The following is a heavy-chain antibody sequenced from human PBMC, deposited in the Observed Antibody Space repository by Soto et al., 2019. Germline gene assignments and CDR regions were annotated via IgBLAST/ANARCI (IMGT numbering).Heavy chain of an antibody. CDR1: GDSISSYY. CDR2: IYYSGST. Sequence: QVQLHESGPRLVKPSETLSLTCSVSGDSISSYYWSWIRQPPGKGLEWIGYIYYSGSTNYNPSFKSRVTISVDTPKNQFSLKLTSVTAAHTAVYYCASGVATIGPWGQGTLVTVSS. V-gene: IGHV4-59*01. D-gene: IGHD5-12*01. CDR3: ASGVATIGP. J-gene: IGHJ5*02.